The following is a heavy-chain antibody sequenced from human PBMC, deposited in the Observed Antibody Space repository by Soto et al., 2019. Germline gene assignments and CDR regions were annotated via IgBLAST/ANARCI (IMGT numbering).Heavy chain of an antibody. Sequence: PGVSLRLSCVASGFSISTHALTWVRQAPGKGLEWVSSFSSRSGDTYYAASVKGRFTISGDSSKNTVILQMNNLRADDTALYYCARDSSAWPNYFDSWGQGIQVTVSS. J-gene: IGHJ4*02. D-gene: IGHD6-19*01. CDR2: FSSRSGDT. V-gene: IGHV3-23*01. CDR3: ARDSSAWPNYFDS. CDR1: GFSISTHA.